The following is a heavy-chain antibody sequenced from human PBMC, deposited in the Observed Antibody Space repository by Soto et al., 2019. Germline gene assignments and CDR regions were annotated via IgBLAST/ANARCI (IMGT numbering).Heavy chain of an antibody. V-gene: IGHV3-33*01. CDR1: GFTFSSYG. D-gene: IGHD1-1*01. CDR3: ARDFGRLERLSRRGGMDV. J-gene: IGHJ6*02. Sequence: GGSLRLSCAASGFTFSSYGMHWVRQAPGKGLEWVAVIWYDGSNKYYADSVKGRFTISRDNSKNTLYLQMNSLRAEDTAVYYCARDFGRLERLSRRGGMDVWGQGTTVTVSS. CDR2: IWYDGSNK.